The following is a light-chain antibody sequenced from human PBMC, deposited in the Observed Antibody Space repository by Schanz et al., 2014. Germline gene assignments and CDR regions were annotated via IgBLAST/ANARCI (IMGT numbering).Light chain of an antibody. V-gene: IGLV1-40*01. CDR1: SSNIGARSD. CDR3: SSHTTDTTWL. Sequence: QSVLTQPPSVSGAPGQTVIISCTGSSSNIGARSDVHWYQQPPGVAPKLLIYADNNRPSGVPDRFSGSKSGTSASLAITGLQAEDEADYYCSSHTTDTTWLFGGGTKLTVL. CDR2: ADN. J-gene: IGLJ3*02.